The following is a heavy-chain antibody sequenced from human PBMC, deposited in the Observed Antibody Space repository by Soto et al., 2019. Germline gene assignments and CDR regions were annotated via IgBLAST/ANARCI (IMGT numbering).Heavy chain of an antibody. J-gene: IGHJ4*02. V-gene: IGHV4-39*01. CDR3: ARLPSRHLVDY. Sequence: PXETLSLTCSVSGVSISIGYYYWSWIRQPPGKGLEWIGNIYYSGNTYYNPSLKSRVTVSVDTSKNQFSLNLRSVTAADTAVYYCARLPSRHLVDYWGQGTLVTVYS. CDR1: GVSISIGYYY. D-gene: IGHD3-3*02. CDR2: IYYSGNT.